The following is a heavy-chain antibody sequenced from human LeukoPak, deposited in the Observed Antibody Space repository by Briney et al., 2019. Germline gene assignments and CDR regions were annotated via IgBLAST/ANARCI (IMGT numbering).Heavy chain of an antibody. J-gene: IGHJ4*01. D-gene: IGHD2-15*01. CDR3: ARWRDIVVVAAATGFDY. V-gene: IGHV1-18*01. CDR2: ISAYNGNT. CDR1: GYTFTSYG. Sequence: ASVKVSCKASGYTFTSYGISWVRQALGQGLEWMGWISAYNGNTNYAQKLQGRVTMTTDTSTSTAYMELRSLRSDDTAGYYCARWRDIVVVAAATGFDYWGHGTLVTVSS.